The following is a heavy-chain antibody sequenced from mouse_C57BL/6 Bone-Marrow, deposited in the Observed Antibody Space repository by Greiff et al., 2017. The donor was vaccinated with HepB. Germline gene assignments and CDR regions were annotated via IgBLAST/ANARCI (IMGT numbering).Heavy chain of an antibody. D-gene: IGHD1-1*01. J-gene: IGHJ4*01. CDR3: ASGSMTMVVATWEMDY. V-gene: IGHV1-42*01. CDR1: GYSFTGYY. Sequence: VQLQQSGPELVKPGASVKISCKASGYSFTGYYMNWVKQSPERSLEWIGEINTSTGGTTYNQKFKAKATLTVDKSSSTAYMQFKSLTSGDSAVYYCASGSMTMVVATWEMDYWGQGTSVTFSS. CDR2: INTSTGGT.